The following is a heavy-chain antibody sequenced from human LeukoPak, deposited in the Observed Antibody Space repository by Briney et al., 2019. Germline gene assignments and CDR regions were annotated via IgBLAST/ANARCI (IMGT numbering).Heavy chain of an antibody. CDR3: ARDRPYDILTGYTPNGVDY. CDR1: GFTFSTYW. Sequence: GVSLRLSCTASGFTFSTYWINWVRQSPGKGLVWVALINGDGSTTTHADSVKGRFTISRDNAKNSLYLQMNSLRAEDTAVYYCARDRPYDILTGYTPNGVDYWGQGTLVTVSS. D-gene: IGHD3-9*01. V-gene: IGHV3-74*03. CDR2: INGDGSTT. J-gene: IGHJ4*02.